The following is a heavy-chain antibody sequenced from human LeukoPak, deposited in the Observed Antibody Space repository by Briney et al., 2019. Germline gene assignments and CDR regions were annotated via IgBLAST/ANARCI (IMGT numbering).Heavy chain of an antibody. CDR2: ISSSGSTI. D-gene: IGHD3-22*01. J-gene: IGHJ4*02. CDR1: GFTFSSYE. Sequence: GGSLRLSCAASGFTFSSYEINWVRQAPGKGLEWVSYISSSGSTIYYADSVKGRFTISRDNAKNTLYLQMNSLRAEDTAVYYCARAGSDLYYDSSGYPPDYWGQGTLVTVSS. V-gene: IGHV3-48*03. CDR3: ARAGSDLYYDSSGYPPDY.